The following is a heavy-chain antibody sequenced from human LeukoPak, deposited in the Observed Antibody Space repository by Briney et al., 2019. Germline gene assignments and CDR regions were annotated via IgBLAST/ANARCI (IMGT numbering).Heavy chain of an antibody. D-gene: IGHD6-6*01. CDR3: ARGVAARRSYYYDYYYYMDV. V-gene: IGHV1-2*02. CDR1: GGTFSSYA. Sequence: ASVKVSCKASGGTFSSYAISWVRQAPGQGLEWMGWINPNSGGTNYAQKFQGRVTMTRDTSISTAYMELSRLRSDDTAVYYCARGVAARRSYYYDYYYYMDVWGKGTTVTVSS. CDR2: INPNSGGT. J-gene: IGHJ6*03.